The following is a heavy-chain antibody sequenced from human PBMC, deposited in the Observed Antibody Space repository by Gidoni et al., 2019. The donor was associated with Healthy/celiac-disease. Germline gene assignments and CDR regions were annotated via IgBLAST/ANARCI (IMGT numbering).Heavy chain of an antibody. Sequence: QVQLQESGPGLVKPSQTLSLHCTVSGGSISSGSYYWSWIRQPAGKGLEWIGRIYTSGSTNYNPSLKSRVTISVDTSKNQFSLKLSSVTAADTAVYYCARESGRAAAATYYFDYWGQGTLVTVSS. CDR1: GGSISSGSYY. CDR3: ARESGRAAAATYYFDY. V-gene: IGHV4-61*02. D-gene: IGHD6-13*01. CDR2: IYTSGST. J-gene: IGHJ4*02.